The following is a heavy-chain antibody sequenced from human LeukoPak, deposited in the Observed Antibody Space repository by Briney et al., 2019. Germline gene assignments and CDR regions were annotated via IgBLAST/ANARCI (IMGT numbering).Heavy chain of an antibody. Sequence: PGGSLRLSCAASGFTFSSYAMSWVRQAPGKGLEWVSGISGSGGSTNYADSVKGRFTISRDNSKNTLYLQMNSLRAEDTAVYYCAKGDKDGSGSYYGDYYYYIDVWGKGTTVTVSS. J-gene: IGHJ6*03. V-gene: IGHV3-23*01. D-gene: IGHD3-10*01. CDR1: GFTFSSYA. CDR3: AKGDKDGSGSYYGDYYYYIDV. CDR2: ISGSGGST.